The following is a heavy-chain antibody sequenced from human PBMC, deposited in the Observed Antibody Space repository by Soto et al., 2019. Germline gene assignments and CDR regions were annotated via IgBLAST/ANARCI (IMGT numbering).Heavy chain of an antibody. V-gene: IGHV3-21*01. CDR3: ARDGADRFSGPHHYYYYGMDV. Sequence: VGSLRLSCAASGFTFSSYSMNWVRQAPGKGLEWVSSISSSSSYIYYADSVKGRFTISRDNAKNSLYLQMNSLRAEDTAVYYCARDGADRFSGPHHYYYYGMDVWGQGTTVTVSS. J-gene: IGHJ6*02. CDR1: GFTFSSYS. CDR2: ISSSSSYI. D-gene: IGHD3-3*01.